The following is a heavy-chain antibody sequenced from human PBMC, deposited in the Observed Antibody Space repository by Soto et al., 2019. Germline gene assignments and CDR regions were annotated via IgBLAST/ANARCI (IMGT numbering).Heavy chain of an antibody. Sequence: SSETLSLTCAVYGGSFSGYYWSWIRQPPGKGLEWIGEINHSGSTNYNPSLKSRVTISVDTSKNQFSLKLSSVTAADTAVYYCASGALSTSTTRDYWGQGTLVTVSS. CDR3: ASGALSTSTTRDY. CDR1: GGSFSGYY. V-gene: IGHV4-34*01. CDR2: INHSGST. J-gene: IGHJ4*02. D-gene: IGHD2-2*01.